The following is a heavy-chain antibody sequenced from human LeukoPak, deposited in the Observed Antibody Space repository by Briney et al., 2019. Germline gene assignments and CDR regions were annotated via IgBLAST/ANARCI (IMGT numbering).Heavy chain of an antibody. Sequence: GGSLRLSCAASGFTFSSYWMSWVRQAPGKGLEWVANIKQDGSEKYYVDSVKGRFTISRDNAKNSLYLQMNSLRAEDTAVYYCARSIVGATKYSDYWGQGTLVTVSS. J-gene: IGHJ4*02. D-gene: IGHD1-26*01. V-gene: IGHV3-7*01. CDR3: ARSIVGATKYSDY. CDR1: GFTFSSYW. CDR2: IKQDGSEK.